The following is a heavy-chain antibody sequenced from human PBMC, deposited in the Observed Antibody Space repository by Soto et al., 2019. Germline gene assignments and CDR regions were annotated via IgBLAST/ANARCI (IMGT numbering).Heavy chain of an antibody. V-gene: IGHV3-30*18. CDR2: ISYDGSNK. CDR3: AKSIGLLSGYYYGMDV. D-gene: IGHD3-10*01. CDR1: GFTFSSYG. Sequence: QVQLVESGGGVVQPGRSLRLSCAASGFTFSSYGMHWVRQAPGKGLEWVAVISYDGSNKYYADSVKGRFTISRDNSKNTLYLQMNSLRAEDTAVDYGAKSIGLLSGYYYGMDVWGQGTTVTVSS. J-gene: IGHJ6*02.